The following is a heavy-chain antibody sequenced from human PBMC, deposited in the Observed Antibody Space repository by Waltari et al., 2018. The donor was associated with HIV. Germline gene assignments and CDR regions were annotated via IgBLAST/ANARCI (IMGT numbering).Heavy chain of an antibody. J-gene: IGHJ4*02. CDR1: GGSISRSRYF. D-gene: IGHD5-18*01. CDR2: IYYSGRT. Sequence: QLQLQESGPGLVKPSETLSLTCTVSGGSISRSRYFWGWIRQRPGTGLEWIGSIYYSGRTYYNPSLKSRVTISVDTPKNQFSLILSSVTAADTAVYYCARRHVDTALVRWGLDDWGQGTLVTVSS. CDR3: ARRHVDTALVRWGLDD. V-gene: IGHV4-39*01.